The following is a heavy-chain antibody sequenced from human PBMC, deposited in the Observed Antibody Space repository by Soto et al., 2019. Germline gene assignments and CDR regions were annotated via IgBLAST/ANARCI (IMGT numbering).Heavy chain of an antibody. Sequence: QVQLQQWGAGLLKPSETLSLTCAVYGGSFSGYYWSWIRQPPGKGLEWIGEINHSGSTNYNPSLKSRVTISVDTSKNQFSLKLSSVTAADTAVYYCARGARITMVRGVTPFDYWGQGTLVTVSS. D-gene: IGHD3-10*01. V-gene: IGHV4-34*01. J-gene: IGHJ4*02. CDR2: INHSGST. CDR1: GGSFSGYY. CDR3: ARGARITMVRGVTPFDY.